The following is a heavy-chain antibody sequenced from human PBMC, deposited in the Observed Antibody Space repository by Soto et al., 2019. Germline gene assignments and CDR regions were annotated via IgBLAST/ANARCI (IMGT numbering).Heavy chain of an antibody. CDR1: GFTFSSYS. CDR2: ISSSSSYI. V-gene: IGHV3-21*01. Sequence: EVQLVESGGGLVKPGGSLRLSCAASGFTFSSYSMNWVRQAPGKGLEWVSSISSSSSYIYYADSVKGRFTISRDNAKNLLYLQMNSVRAEVRAVYYCARGRDYGEYSPAFEIWGQGSMVTVSS. D-gene: IGHD4-17*01. J-gene: IGHJ3*02. CDR3: ARGRDYGEYSPAFEI.